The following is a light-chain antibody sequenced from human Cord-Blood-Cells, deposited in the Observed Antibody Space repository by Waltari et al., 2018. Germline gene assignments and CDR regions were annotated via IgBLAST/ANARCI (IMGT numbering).Light chain of an antibody. CDR1: QSISSW. V-gene: IGKV1-5*03. J-gene: IGKJ5*01. Sequence: DLQMTPAPSTLAASGGDRVNLTCRASQSISSWLAWYQQKPGKAPKLLIYKASSLESGVPSRFSGSGSGTEFTLTISSLQPDDFATYYCQQYNSYPLTFGQGTRLEIK. CDR3: QQYNSYPLT. CDR2: KAS.